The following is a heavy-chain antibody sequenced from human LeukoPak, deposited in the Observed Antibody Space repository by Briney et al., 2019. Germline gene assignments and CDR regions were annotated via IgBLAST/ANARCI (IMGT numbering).Heavy chain of an antibody. CDR3: ARVWGDFDAFDI. Sequence: GASVKVSCKVSGYTLTELSMHWVRQAPGQGLEWMGIINPSGGSTSYAQKFQGRVTMTRDTSTSTVYMELSSLRSEDTAVYYCARVWGDFDAFDIWGQGTMVTVSS. V-gene: IGHV1-46*01. J-gene: IGHJ3*02. CDR2: INPSGGST. D-gene: IGHD3-16*01. CDR1: GYTLTELS.